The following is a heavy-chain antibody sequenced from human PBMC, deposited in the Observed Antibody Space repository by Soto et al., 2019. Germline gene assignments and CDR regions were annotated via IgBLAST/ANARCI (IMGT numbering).Heavy chain of an antibody. CDR2: ISGSGGST. J-gene: IGHJ4*02. Sequence: GGSLRLSCAASGFTFSSYAISWVRQAPGKGLEWVSAISGSGGSTYYADSVKGRFTISRDNSKNTLYLQMNSLRAEDTAVYYCARQWSHYYDSSGFDYWGQGTLVTVSS. V-gene: IGHV3-23*01. CDR1: GFTFSSYA. D-gene: IGHD3-22*01. CDR3: ARQWSHYYDSSGFDY.